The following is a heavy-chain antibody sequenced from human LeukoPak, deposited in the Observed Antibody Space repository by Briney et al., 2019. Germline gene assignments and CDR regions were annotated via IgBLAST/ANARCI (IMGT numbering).Heavy chain of an antibody. D-gene: IGHD1-26*01. CDR1: GFTFAYYP. J-gene: IGHJ4*02. Sequence: GGSLRLSCVASGFTFAYYPMSWVRLAPGKGLEWVAGIKNSGAYHADSVRGRFSISRDNSKNTLYLELNSLRVEDTAIYYCAKITWEAGYDSWGQGTLVAVSS. V-gene: IGHV3-23*01. CDR3: AKITWEAGYDS. CDR2: IKNSGA.